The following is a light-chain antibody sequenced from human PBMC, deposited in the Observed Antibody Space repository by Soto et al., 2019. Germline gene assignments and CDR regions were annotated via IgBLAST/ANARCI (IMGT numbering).Light chain of an antibody. J-gene: IGKJ5*01. Sequence: IQMTQYPSTLSASVGDRVIITCRASQSVSSWLAWYQHKPGKAPKLLIYKASRLESGVPSRFSGSGSGTEFPLTISSLQPDDFATYYCQQHRSYPVTFGQGTRLEIK. CDR2: KAS. CDR1: QSVSSW. V-gene: IGKV1-5*03. CDR3: QQHRSYPVT.